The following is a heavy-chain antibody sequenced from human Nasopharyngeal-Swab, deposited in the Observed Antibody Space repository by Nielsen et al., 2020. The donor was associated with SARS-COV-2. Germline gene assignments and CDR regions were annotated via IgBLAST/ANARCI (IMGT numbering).Heavy chain of an antibody. D-gene: IGHD5-18*01. CDR3: TSRYSYGL. Sequence: VRQMPGKGLVWVGRISSKANSYATAYDASVKGRFTISIDDSKNTTNLQMSSLKTEDTAVYYRTSRYSYGLWGQGTLVTVSS. V-gene: IGHV3-73*01. J-gene: IGHJ4*02. CDR2: ISSKANSYAT.